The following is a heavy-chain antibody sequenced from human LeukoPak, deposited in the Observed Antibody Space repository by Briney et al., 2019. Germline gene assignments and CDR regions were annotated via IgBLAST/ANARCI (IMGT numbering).Heavy chain of an antibody. CDR1: GFTFDDYA. J-gene: IGHJ4*02. V-gene: IGHV3-9*01. Sequence: GGSLRLSCAASGFTFDDYAMHWVRQAPGKGLEWVSGISWNSGSIGYADSVKGRFTISRDNAKNSLYLQMNSLRAEDTAVYYCARASYGDEYYFDYWGQGTLVTVSS. CDR3: ARASYGDEYYFDY. D-gene: IGHD4-17*01. CDR2: ISWNSGSI.